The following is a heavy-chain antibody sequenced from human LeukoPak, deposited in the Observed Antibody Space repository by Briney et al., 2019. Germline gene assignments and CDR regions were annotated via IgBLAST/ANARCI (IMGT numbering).Heavy chain of an antibody. J-gene: IGHJ6*03. CDR2: IKPDGSEQ. V-gene: IGHV3-7*03. CDR3: AKDRDGSTWYLLNYMDG. CDR1: GFNLSSYW. Sequence: GGSLRLSCEASGFNLSSYWMSWVRQAPGKGLEYVATIKPDGSEQLYVGSAKGRFTISKDSAKNSVFLQINSLRDEDTAVYKCAKDRDGSTWYLLNYMDGWGKGTTVTVSS. D-gene: IGHD6-13*01.